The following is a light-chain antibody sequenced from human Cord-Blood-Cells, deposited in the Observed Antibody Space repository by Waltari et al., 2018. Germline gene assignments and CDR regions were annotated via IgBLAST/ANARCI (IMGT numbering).Light chain of an antibody. CDR2: DAS. CDR3: QQRSNWPPT. Sequence: EIVLTQSPATLSWSPGERAPLSCRASQSVSSYLAWYQQKPGQAPRLLISDASNRATGIPARFSGSGSGTDFTLTISSLEPEDFAVYYCQQRSNWPPTFGQGTKVEIK. CDR1: QSVSSY. V-gene: IGKV3-11*01. J-gene: IGKJ1*01.